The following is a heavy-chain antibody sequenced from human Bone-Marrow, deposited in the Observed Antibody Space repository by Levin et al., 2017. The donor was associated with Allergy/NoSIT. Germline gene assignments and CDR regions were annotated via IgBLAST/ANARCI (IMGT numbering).Heavy chain of an antibody. J-gene: IGHJ5*02. Sequence: ESGPTLVKPTQTLTLTCTFSGFSLNTGEVGVGWIRQPPGKALEWLALIYGDDDKRHSPSLKSRLTITKDTSKNQVVLTMTNMDPVDTVTYYCAHSQYCSGHNCHSRDRFDPWGQGTLVIVST. CDR1: GFSLNTGEVG. CDR2: IYGDDDK. D-gene: IGHD2-15*01. V-gene: IGHV2-5*02. CDR3: AHSQYCSGHNCHSRDRFDP.